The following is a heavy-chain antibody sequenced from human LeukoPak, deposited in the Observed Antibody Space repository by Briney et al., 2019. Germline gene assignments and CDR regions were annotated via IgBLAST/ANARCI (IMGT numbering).Heavy chain of an antibody. J-gene: IGHJ3*02. CDR2: MNPNSGNT. CDR1: GYTFTSYD. D-gene: IGHD3-22*01. Sequence: GASVKVSCKASGYTFTSYDINWVRQATGQGLGWMGWMNPNSGNTGYAQKFQGRVTMTRNTSISTAYMELSSLRSEDTAVYYCARGDDRADDAFDIWGQGTMVTVSS. V-gene: IGHV1-8*01. CDR3: ARGDDRADDAFDI.